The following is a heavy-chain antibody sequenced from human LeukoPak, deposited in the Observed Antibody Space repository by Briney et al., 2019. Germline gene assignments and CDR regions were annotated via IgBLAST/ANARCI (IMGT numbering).Heavy chain of an antibody. V-gene: IGHV3-30-3*01. CDR1: GFTFSNYA. D-gene: IGHD6-19*01. CDR3: AREKYSSGPFDY. CDR2: ISYDGTDK. J-gene: IGHJ4*02. Sequence: GGSLRLSCAASGFTFSNYAMHWVRQAPGKGLEWVAVISYDGTDKYYADSVQGRFTISRDNSKNTLYLQMNSLRAEDTAVYYCAREKYSSGPFDYWGQGTLVTVS.